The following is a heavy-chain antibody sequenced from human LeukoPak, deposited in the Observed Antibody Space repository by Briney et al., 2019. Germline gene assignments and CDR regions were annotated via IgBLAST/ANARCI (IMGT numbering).Heavy chain of an antibody. CDR3: ARGTLAAPYCYYYYMDV. Sequence: ASVKVSCKASGYTFTSYDINWVRQATGQGLEWMGWINPNSGGTNYAQKFQGRVTMTRDTSISTAYMELSRLRSDDTAVYYCARGTLAAPYCYYYYMDVWGKGTTVTVSS. D-gene: IGHD6-13*01. V-gene: IGHV1-2*02. J-gene: IGHJ6*03. CDR2: INPNSGGT. CDR1: GYTFTSYD.